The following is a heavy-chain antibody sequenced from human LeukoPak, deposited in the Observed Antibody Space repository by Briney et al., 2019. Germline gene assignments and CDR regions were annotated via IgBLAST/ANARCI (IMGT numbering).Heavy chain of an antibody. D-gene: IGHD5/OR15-5a*01. J-gene: IGHJ4*02. V-gene: IGHV3-23*01. CDR1: GFTFTTYA. CDR2: IGNNGGET. CDR3: AKSMSTGYRGFFDY. Sequence: PGGSLRLSCAASGFTFTTYAMSWVRQTPGMGLEWVSSIGNNGGETYYADSVKGRLSISRDNSKNTLYLQINSLRAEDTAMYYCAKSMSTGYRGFFDYWGQGTLVSVSS.